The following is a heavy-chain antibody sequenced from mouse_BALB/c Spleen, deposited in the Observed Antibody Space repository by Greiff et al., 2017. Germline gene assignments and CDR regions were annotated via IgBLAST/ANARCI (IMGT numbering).Heavy chain of an antibody. CDR3: ARRSTTAPWFAY. Sequence: QVQLKQPGAELVKPGTSVKLSCKASGYNFTSYWINWVKLRPGQGLEWIGDIYPGSGSTNYNEKFKSKATLTVDTSSSTAYMQLSSLASEDSALYYCARRSTTAPWFAYWGQGTLVTVSA. D-gene: IGHD1-2*01. CDR1: GYNFTSYW. CDR2: IYPGSGST. V-gene: IGHV1-55*01. J-gene: IGHJ3*01.